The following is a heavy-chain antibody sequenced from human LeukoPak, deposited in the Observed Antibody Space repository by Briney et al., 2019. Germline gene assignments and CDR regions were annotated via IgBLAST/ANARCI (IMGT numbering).Heavy chain of an antibody. J-gene: IGHJ4*02. V-gene: IGHV1-46*01. CDR1: GYTFTSYY. D-gene: IGHD5-24*01. CDR3: ASSRDGYNTIEN. Sequence: ASVKVSCKASGYTFTSYYMHWVRQAPGQGLEWMGIINPSGGSTSYAQKFQGRVTMTRDTSTSTVYMELSSLRSEDTAVYYCASSRDGYNTIENWGQGTLVTASS. CDR2: INPSGGST.